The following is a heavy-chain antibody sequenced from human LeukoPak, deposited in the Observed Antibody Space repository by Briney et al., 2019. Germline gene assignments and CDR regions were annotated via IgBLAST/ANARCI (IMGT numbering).Heavy chain of an antibody. CDR2: ISSRSSTI. Sequence: GGSLRLSCAASGFTFSSYSMNWVRQAPGKGLEWVSYISSRSSTIYYADSVKGRFTISRDNAKNSLYLQMNSLRAEDTAVYYCARAPYYDFWSGPLTCYMDVWGKGTTVTVSS. D-gene: IGHD3-3*01. V-gene: IGHV3-48*01. J-gene: IGHJ6*03. CDR1: GFTFSSYS. CDR3: ARAPYYDFWSGPLTCYMDV.